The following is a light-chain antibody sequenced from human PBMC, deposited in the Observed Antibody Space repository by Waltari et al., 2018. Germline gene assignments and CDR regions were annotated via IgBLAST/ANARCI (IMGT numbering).Light chain of an antibody. Sequence: SYELTHPPSVSVSPRQMARITSPGVPMPTQYAFWYQQKPGQAPVLVTYKDTERPSGIPDRFSGSSSGTTVTLTISGVQAEDEADYYCQSGDSTSTHVVFGGGTKLTVL. V-gene: IGLV3-25*03. J-gene: IGLJ2*01. CDR3: QSGDSTSTHVV. CDR1: PMPTQY. CDR2: KDT.